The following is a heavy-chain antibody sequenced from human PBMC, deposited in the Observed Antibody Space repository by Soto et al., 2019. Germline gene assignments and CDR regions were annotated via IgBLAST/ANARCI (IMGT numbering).Heavy chain of an antibody. V-gene: IGHV1-2*02. D-gene: IGHD6-6*01. CDR3: ASHYSSSSFGLDQNYYYYYGMDV. CDR1: GYTFTGYY. J-gene: IGHJ6*02. Sequence: ASVKVSCKASGYTFTGYYMHWVRQAPGQGLEWMGWINPNSGGTNYAQKFQGRVTMTRDTSIGTAYMELSRLRSDDTAVDYCASHYSSSSFGLDQNYYYYYGMDVWGQVPLVTVSS. CDR2: INPNSGGT.